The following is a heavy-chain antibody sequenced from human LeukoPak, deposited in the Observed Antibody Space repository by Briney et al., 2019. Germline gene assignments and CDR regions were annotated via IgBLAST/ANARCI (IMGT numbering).Heavy chain of an antibody. V-gene: IGHV3-15*01. CDR2: IKSKTDGGKT. Sequence: PGGSPRLSCAASGFTFCNAWMSCGPDAPRNGLEWVGRIKSKTDGGKTDYAAPVKGRFTISRGDSKNTLYLQMDSLKTEDTAVYYYSTAGGGQWGQGTLVTVSS. J-gene: IGHJ4*02. CDR1: GFTFCNAW. CDR3: STAGGGQ. D-gene: IGHD3-16*01.